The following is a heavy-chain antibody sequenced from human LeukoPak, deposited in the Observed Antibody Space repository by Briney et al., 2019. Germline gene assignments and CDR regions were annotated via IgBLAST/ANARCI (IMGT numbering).Heavy chain of an antibody. D-gene: IGHD3-3*01. V-gene: IGHV3-30*02. CDR3: AKGPRPTRYYDFWSPRPIDY. Sequence: PGGSLRLSCAASGFTFSSYGMHWVRQAPGKGLEWVAFIRYDGSSKYYADSVKGRFTISRDNSKNTLYLQMNSLRAEDTAVYYCAKGPRPTRYYDFWSPRPIDYWGQGTLVTVSS. CDR2: IRYDGSSK. CDR1: GFTFSSYG. J-gene: IGHJ4*02.